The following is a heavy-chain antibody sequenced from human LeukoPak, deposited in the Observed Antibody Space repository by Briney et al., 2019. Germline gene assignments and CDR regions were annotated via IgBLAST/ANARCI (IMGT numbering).Heavy chain of an antibody. Sequence: EASETLSLTCTVSGGSIGSSSYYWGWIRQPPGKGLEWIGSIYYSGSTYYNPSLKSRVTISVDTSKNQFSLKLSSVTAADTAVYYCARHIWSGYYNWGQGTLVTVSS. D-gene: IGHD3-3*01. V-gene: IGHV4-39*01. CDR3: ARHIWSGYYN. J-gene: IGHJ4*02. CDR1: GGSIGSSSYY. CDR2: IYYSGST.